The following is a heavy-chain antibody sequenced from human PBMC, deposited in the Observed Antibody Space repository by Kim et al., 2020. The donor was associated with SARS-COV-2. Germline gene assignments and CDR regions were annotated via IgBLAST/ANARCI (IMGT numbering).Heavy chain of an antibody. D-gene: IGHD2-2*02. CDR1: GFTFSSYA. CDR2: ISYDGSNK. CDR3: ASEGADCSSTRCYSGMDV. J-gene: IGHJ6*01. Sequence: GGSLRLSCAASGFTFSSYAMHWVRQAPGKGLEWVAVISYDGSNKYYADSVKGRFTISRDNSKNTLYLQMNSLRAEDTAVYYCASEGADCSSTRCYSGMDV. V-gene: IGHV3-30-3*01.